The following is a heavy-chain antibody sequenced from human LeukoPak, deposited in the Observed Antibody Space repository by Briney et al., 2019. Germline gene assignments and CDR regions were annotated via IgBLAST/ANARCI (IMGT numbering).Heavy chain of an antibody. CDR3: ARDHCANGVCWFDY. J-gene: IGHJ4*02. CDR1: GGSFSSYY. Sequence: SETLSLTCTVSGGSFSSYYWSWIRQPPGKGLEWIGYIYYSGSTNYNPSLKSRVTISVDTSKNQFSLKLSSVTAADTAVYYCARDHCANGVCWFDYWGQGTLVTVSS. V-gene: IGHV4-59*01. D-gene: IGHD2-8*01. CDR2: IYYSGST.